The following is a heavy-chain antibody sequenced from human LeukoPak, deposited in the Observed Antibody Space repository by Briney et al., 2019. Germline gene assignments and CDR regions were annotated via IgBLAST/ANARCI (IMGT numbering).Heavy chain of an antibody. CDR2: ISGSGSGGST. J-gene: IGHJ4*02. V-gene: IGHV3-23*01. D-gene: IGHD3-10*01. CDR1: GFTFSSSA. Sequence: GGSLRLSCAASGFTFSSSAMSWVRQAPGKGLEWVSNISGSGSGGSTYYADSVKGRFTIPRDNSKNTLYLQMNSLRAEDTAVYYCAKDRDYYYGSGTPPYYFDYWGQGTLVTVSS. CDR3: AKDRDYYYGSGTPPYYFDY.